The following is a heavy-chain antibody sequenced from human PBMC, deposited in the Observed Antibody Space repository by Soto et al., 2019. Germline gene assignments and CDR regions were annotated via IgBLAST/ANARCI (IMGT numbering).Heavy chain of an antibody. V-gene: IGHV3-33*01. D-gene: IGHD3-3*01. J-gene: IGHJ6*02. Sequence: GGSLRLSCAASGFTFSSYGMHWVRQAPGKGLEWVAVIWYDGSNKYYADSVKGRFTISRDNSKNTLYLQMNSLRAEDTAVYYCASGLWIFERYYYYGMDVWGQGTTVTVSS. CDR2: IWYDGSNK. CDR1: GFTFSSYG. CDR3: ASGLWIFERYYYYGMDV.